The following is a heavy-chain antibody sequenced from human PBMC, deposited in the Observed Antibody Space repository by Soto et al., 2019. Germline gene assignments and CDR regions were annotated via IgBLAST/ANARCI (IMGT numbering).Heavy chain of an antibody. CDR2: IYSGGTT. V-gene: IGHV3-53*04. J-gene: IGHJ2*01. D-gene: IGHD3-16*02. Sequence: EVQLVESGGGLVQPGGSLRLSCAASGFTVSSNYMSWVCQAPGKGLEWVSVIYSGGTTYYADSVKGRFTLSRHNSNNTIYPQMHSLRPEDTAVYYCARDRYDYIWGTYRSNWHFDLWGRGTLVTVSS. CDR3: ARDRYDYIWGTYRSNWHFDL. CDR1: GFTVSSNY.